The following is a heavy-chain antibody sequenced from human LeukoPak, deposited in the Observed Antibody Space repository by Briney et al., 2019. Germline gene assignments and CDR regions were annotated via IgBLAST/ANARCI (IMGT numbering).Heavy chain of an antibody. Sequence: GGSLRLSCAASGFTFSDYYMSWIRQAPGKGLEWVSYISSSGSTIYYADSVKGRFTISRDNAKNSLYLQMNSLRAEDTAVYYCARVPFYDYGDYSFDYWGQGTLVTVSS. CDR1: GFTFSDYY. D-gene: IGHD4-17*01. J-gene: IGHJ4*02. V-gene: IGHV3-11*01. CDR3: ARVPFYDYGDYSFDY. CDR2: ISSSGSTI.